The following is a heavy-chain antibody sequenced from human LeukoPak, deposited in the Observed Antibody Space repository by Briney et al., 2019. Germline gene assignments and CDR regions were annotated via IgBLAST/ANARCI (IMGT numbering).Heavy chain of an antibody. J-gene: IGHJ4*02. V-gene: IGHV1-69*05. Sequence: ASVKVPCKASGGTFSSYAISWVRQAPGQGLEWMGGIIPIFGTANYAQKFQGRVTITTDESTSTAYMELSSLRSEDTAVYYCARAGYNWNLIEVWGQGTLVTVSS. CDR3: ARAGYNWNLIEV. D-gene: IGHD1-20*01. CDR1: GGTFSSYA. CDR2: IIPIFGTA.